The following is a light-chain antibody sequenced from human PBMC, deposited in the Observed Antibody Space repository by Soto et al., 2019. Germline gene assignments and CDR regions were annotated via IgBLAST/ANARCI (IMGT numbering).Light chain of an antibody. Sequence: EMVMTQSPATLSVSLGERATLSYRASQSVSTKLVWYQQKPGQAPRLLIYGASTRATGIPARFSGSGSGTEFALTISSLQSEDFAVYSCQQHDQGWTFGQGTKVEIK. CDR3: QQHDQGWT. CDR2: GAS. J-gene: IGKJ1*01. CDR1: QSVSTK. V-gene: IGKV3-15*01.